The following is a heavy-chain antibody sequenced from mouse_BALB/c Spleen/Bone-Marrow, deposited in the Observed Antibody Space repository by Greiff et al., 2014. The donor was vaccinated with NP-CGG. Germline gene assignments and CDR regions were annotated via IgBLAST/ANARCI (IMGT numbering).Heavy chain of an antibody. J-gene: IGHJ2*01. CDR1: GYTFTSYV. Sequence: EVKLVESGPELVKPGASVKMSCKAPGYTFTSYVIHWVEQKPGQGLEWIGYINPYNDATKFNERFKGKATLTSDKSSSTAYMVLSSLTSEDSAVYYCAREGVDYFDYWGQGTTLTVSS. CDR3: AREGVDYFDY. V-gene: IGHV1-14*01. CDR2: INPYNDAT.